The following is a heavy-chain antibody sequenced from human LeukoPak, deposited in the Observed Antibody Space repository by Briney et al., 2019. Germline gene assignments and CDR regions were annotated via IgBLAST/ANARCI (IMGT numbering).Heavy chain of an antibody. CDR3: AKDQRWEXPHYLDS. CDR2: ISASGGST. V-gene: IGHV3-23*01. J-gene: IGHJ4*02. Sequence: GGSLRLSCAASGFTFSSSAMSWVRQVPGKGLEWVSGISASGGSTSYTDSVRGRFTISRDNSKNTLYVQMNSLRDEDTAVYYCAKDQRWEXPHYLDSWGQGTLVTVSS. D-gene: IGHD1-26*01. CDR1: GFTFSSSA.